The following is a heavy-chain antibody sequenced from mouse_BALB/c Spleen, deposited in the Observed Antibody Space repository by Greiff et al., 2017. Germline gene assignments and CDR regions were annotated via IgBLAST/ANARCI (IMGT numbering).Heavy chain of an antibody. Sequence: EVKLVESGGGLVKPGGSLKLSCAASGFTFSDYYMYWVRQTPEKRLEWVATISDGGSYTYYPDSVKGRFTISRDNAKNNLYLQMSSLKSEDTAMYYCARDVYRYDGGYAMDYWGQGTSVTVSS. V-gene: IGHV5-4*02. D-gene: IGHD2-14*01. J-gene: IGHJ4*01. CDR2: ISDGGSYT. CDR1: GFTFSDYY. CDR3: ARDVYRYDGGYAMDY.